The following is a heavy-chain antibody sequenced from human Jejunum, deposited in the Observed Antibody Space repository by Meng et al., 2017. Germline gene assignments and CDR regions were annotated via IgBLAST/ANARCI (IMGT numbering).Heavy chain of an antibody. CDR2: THNTGTT. CDR3: ARGGDIEVPWLDP. J-gene: IGHJ5*02. CDR1: GGSVSSHY. V-gene: IGHV4-59*02. D-gene: IGHD2-15*01. Sequence: SETLSLTCKVSGGSVSSHYWSWIRQTPGKGLEWIGYTHNTGTTYYTPSLKRRATISLDTSKNQFSLRLTSVTAAATAVYYCARGGDIEVPWLDPWGQGTLVTVSS.